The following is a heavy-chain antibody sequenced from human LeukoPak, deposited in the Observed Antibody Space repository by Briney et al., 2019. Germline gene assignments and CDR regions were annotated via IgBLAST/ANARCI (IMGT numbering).Heavy chain of an antibody. CDR2: SLYSADNT. J-gene: IGHJ6*04. CDR1: GCNVTNFA. D-gene: IGHD5-24*01. CDR3: ASDPRDGGQNV. V-gene: IGHV3-30*04. Sequence: PGGSLRLSCAASGCNVTNFAMHWVRNPPGKGMEWVTLSLYSADNTYYADPVKGRFTFSRDKSKNTLYLQMNSLRPDDSAVYYCASDPRDGGQNVWGKGTTVTVSS.